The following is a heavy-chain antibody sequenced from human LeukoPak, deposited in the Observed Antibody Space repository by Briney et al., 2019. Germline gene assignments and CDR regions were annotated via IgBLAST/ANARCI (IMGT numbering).Heavy chain of an antibody. CDR2: INPNSGGT. Sequence: ASVKVSCKASGYTFTGYYMHWVRQAPGQGLEWMGWINPNSGGTNYAQKFQGRVTMTRDTSISTAYMELSRPRSADTAVYYCARRAGGSGSYRDYYYYYYMDVWGKGTTVTISS. J-gene: IGHJ6*03. D-gene: IGHD3-10*01. CDR1: GYTFTGYY. V-gene: IGHV1-2*02. CDR3: ARRAGGSGSYRDYYYYYYMDV.